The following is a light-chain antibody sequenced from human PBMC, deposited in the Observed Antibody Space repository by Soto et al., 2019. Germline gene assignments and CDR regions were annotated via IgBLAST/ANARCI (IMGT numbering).Light chain of an antibody. CDR3: QQYNNWPPIT. Sequence: EIVMTQSPATLSVSPGERATLSCRASQSVSSKLAWYQHKPGQAPRLLIYDASTRAAAIPARFSGSGSGTEFTLTISSLQSEDFAVYYCQQYNNWPPITFGQGTQLEIK. J-gene: IGKJ5*01. CDR1: QSVSSK. CDR2: DAS. V-gene: IGKV3-15*01.